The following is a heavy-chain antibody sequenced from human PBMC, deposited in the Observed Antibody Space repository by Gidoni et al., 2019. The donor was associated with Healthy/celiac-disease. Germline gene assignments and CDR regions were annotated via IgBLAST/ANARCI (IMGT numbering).Heavy chain of an antibody. J-gene: IGHJ3*02. D-gene: IGHD6-19*01. CDR1: GFTFSDYY. Sequence: QVQLVESGGGLVKPGGSLRLSCAASGFTFSDYYMSWIRQAPGKGLEWASYISSSSSYTNYADSVKGRFTISRDNAKNSLYLQMNSLRAEDTAVYYCARGQWLTGAFDIWGQGTMVTVSS. V-gene: IGHV3-11*06. CDR2: ISSSSSYT. CDR3: ARGQWLTGAFDI.